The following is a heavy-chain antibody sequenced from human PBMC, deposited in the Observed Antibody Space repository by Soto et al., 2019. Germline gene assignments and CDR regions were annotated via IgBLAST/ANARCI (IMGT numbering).Heavy chain of an antibody. Sequence: PGGSLRLSCAASGFTFSSYGMHWVRQAPGKGLEWVAVIWYDGSNKYYADSVKGRFTISRDNSKNTLYLQMNSLRAEDTAVYYCAGVPTYGDYFDYWDQGTLVTVSS. V-gene: IGHV3-33*01. D-gene: IGHD2-2*01. CDR2: IWYDGSNK. J-gene: IGHJ4*02. CDR1: GFTFSSYG. CDR3: AGVPTYGDYFDY.